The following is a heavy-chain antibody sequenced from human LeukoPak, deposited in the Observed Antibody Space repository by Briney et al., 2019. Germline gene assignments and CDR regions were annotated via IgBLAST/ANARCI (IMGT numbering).Heavy chain of an antibody. CDR3: ARDRATDAFDI. CDR1: GITVSSCY. CDR2: VWYDGNNK. J-gene: IGHJ3*02. V-gene: IGHV3-33*08. Sequence: GGSLRLSCAASGITVSSCYMSWVRQAPGKGLEWVAVVWYDGNNKYYADSVKGRFTISRDNSKNTLFLQMNSLRAEDTAVYYCARDRATDAFDIWGQGTMVTVSS.